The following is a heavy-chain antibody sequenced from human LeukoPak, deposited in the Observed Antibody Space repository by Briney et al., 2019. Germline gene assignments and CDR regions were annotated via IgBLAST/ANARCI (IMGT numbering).Heavy chain of an antibody. J-gene: IGHJ4*02. CDR3: ARGQVVRDY. CDR2: INHSGTT. CDR1: GGSFSGYY. V-gene: IGHV4-34*01. D-gene: IGHD2-15*01. Sequence: SETLSLTCAVYGGSFSGYYWSWIRQPPGGGLEWIGEINHSGTTNYNPSLKSRVTISVDTSKNQFSLKLNSVTAADTAVCYCARGQVVRDYWGQGTLVTVSS.